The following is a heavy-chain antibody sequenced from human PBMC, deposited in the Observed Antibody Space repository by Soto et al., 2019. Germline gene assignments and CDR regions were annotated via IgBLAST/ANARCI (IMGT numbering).Heavy chain of an antibody. Sequence: QVQLMESGGGVVQPGRSLRLSCSASGFAFSSYNMHWVRQAPGKGPEWLAILSTDGRTSYYADSLRGRFTISRDNSRNTLFLQMNILRADDTAVYYCARDFEWNFDYWGQGTLVTVSP. D-gene: IGHD3-3*01. CDR1: GFAFSSYN. V-gene: IGHV3-30*03. CDR3: ARDFEWNFDY. J-gene: IGHJ4*02. CDR2: LSTDGRTS.